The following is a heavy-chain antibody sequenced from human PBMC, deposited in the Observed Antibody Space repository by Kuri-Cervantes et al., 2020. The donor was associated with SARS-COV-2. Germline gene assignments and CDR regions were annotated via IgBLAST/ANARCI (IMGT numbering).Heavy chain of an antibody. CDR3: AREGVGAHKGYYMDV. D-gene: IGHD1-26*01. CDR2: ISAYNGNT. V-gene: IGHV1-18*01. CDR1: GYTFTSYG. Sequence: ASVKVSCKASGYTFTSYGISWVRQAPGQGLEWMGWISAYNGNTNYAQKLQGRVTMTTDTSTSTAYMELSRLRSDDTAVYYCAREGVGAHKGYYMDVWGKGTTVTVSS. J-gene: IGHJ6*03.